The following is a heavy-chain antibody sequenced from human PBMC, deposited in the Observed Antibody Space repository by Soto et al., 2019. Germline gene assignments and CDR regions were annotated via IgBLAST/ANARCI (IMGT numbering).Heavy chain of an antibody. V-gene: IGHV3-23*01. CDR2: ISDSGGRT. Sequence: PWGSLRLSCAASGFTFNTYAMIWVRQAPGKGLEWVSAISDSGGRTYYADSVKGRFTISRDNSKNTLYLQINSLRAEDTAVYFCAKELVNSGWTYFDYWGQGTLVTVSS. CDR1: GFTFNTYA. D-gene: IGHD6-19*01. J-gene: IGHJ4*02. CDR3: AKELVNSGWTYFDY.